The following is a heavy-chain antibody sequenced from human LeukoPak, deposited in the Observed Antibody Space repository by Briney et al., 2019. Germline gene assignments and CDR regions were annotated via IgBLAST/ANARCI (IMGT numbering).Heavy chain of an antibody. CDR3: ASKRV. CDR1: GFTFDDYA. Sequence: TGGSLRLPCAASGFTFDDYAMLWVRHAPGKGLEWVSGISWNSGSIGYADSVKGRFTISRDNAQNSLTLHMNGLRLEDTALYLCASKRVWGQGTLVTVSS. CDR2: ISWNSGSI. D-gene: IGHD6-25*01. V-gene: IGHV3-9*01. J-gene: IGHJ4*02.